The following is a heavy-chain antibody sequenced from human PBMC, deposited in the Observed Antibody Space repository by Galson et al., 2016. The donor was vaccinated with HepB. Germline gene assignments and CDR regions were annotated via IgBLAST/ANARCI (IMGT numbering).Heavy chain of an antibody. D-gene: IGHD4-23*01. CDR3: ARGGHQLLQNAFDI. J-gene: IGHJ3*02. CDR1: GGSFSGHY. Sequence: SETLSLTCSVYGGSFSGHYWSWIRQTPGKGLEWIGEISHVERTRYNPSLQSRVTISGDTSKNHVSLRLNSVTAADTAVYYCARGGHQLLQNAFDIWGQGTMVTVSS. V-gene: IGHV4-34*01. CDR2: ISHVERT.